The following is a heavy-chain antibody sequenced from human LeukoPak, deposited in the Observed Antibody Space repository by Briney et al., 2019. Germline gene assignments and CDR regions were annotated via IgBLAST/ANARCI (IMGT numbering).Heavy chain of an antibody. V-gene: IGHV3-23*01. J-gene: IGHJ5*02. CDR1: GFTFSIYA. Sequence: GGSLRLSCAASGFTFSIYAMSWVRQGPGKGLEWVSGISGSGGGGSSGRTYYADAVKGRFTISRDNSKNTVHLQMNSLRAEDTAVYYCAKDLQIWFGELIPWGQGTLVTVSS. CDR2: ISGSGGGGSSGRT. CDR3: AKDLQIWFGELIP. D-gene: IGHD3-10*01.